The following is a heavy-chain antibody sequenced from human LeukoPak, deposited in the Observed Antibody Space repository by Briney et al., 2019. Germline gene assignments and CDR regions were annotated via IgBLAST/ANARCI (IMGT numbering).Heavy chain of an antibody. J-gene: IGHJ3*02. CDR2: INANSGST. D-gene: IGHD4-11*01. CDR1: GYTFTAYY. Sequence: GASVKVSCKASGYTFTAYYMHWVRQAPGQGLEWMGWINANSGSTDYAQKFQGRVTMTRDTSITTAYMELSRLRSDDTAVYYCARDPTNSKADAFEIWGQGTMVTVSS. CDR3: ARDPTNSKADAFEI. V-gene: IGHV1-2*02.